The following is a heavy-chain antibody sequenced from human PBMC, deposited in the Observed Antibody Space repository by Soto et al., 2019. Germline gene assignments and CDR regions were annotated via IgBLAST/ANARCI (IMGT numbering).Heavy chain of an antibody. CDR2: IYHSGST. J-gene: IGHJ4*02. Sequence: QLQLQESGSGLVKPSQTLSLTCAVSGGSISSGGYSWSWIRQPPGKGLEWIGYIYHSGSTYYNPSLMSRVTISVDRSKNQCSLKLSSVTAADTAVYYCAREGVAGALDYWGQGTLVTVSS. CDR3: AREGVAGALDY. V-gene: IGHV4-30-2*01. CDR1: GGSISSGGYS. D-gene: IGHD6-19*01.